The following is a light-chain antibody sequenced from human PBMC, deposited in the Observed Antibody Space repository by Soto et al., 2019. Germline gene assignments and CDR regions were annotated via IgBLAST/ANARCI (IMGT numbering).Light chain of an antibody. J-gene: IGLJ2*01. CDR3: SSYTSSRTLV. V-gene: IGLV2-14*01. CDR2: DVS. Sequence: SALTQPASVSGTPGQSITMSYAGTRSDVGAYRYVSWYQQHPGKAPKLMIYDVSNRPSGVSNRFSGSKSGNTASLTISWLQAEDEADYYCSSYTSSRTLVFGGGT. CDR1: RSDVGAYRY.